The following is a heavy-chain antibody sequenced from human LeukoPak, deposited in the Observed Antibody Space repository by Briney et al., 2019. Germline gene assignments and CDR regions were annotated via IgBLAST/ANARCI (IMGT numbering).Heavy chain of an antibody. V-gene: IGHV4-59*01. Sequence: SETLSLTCTISGGSISSYYWSWIRQTPGKGLEWIGYIYYTGSTNYNPSLSSRVTISLDTSKTQFFLKLSSVTAADTAVYYCARILNRNFLFWFDPWGQGTLVTVSS. CDR1: GGSISSYY. D-gene: IGHD1-14*01. CDR2: IYYTGST. CDR3: ARILNRNFLFWFDP. J-gene: IGHJ5*02.